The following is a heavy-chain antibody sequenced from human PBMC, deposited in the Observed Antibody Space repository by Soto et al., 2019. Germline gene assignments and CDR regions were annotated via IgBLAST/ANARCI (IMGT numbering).Heavy chain of an antibody. V-gene: IGHV1-69*13. CDR2: IIPIYGTT. CDR3: ARDLGGCSAGSCRYNWFDP. J-gene: IGHJ5*02. Sequence: ASVKVSCKASGDTFSNYAVSWVRQAPGQGLEWMGGIIPIYGTTNYAQRFQDRVTITADESTSTAYMELSSLRSEDTAVYYCARDLGGCSAGSCRYNWFDPWGQGTLVTVSS. CDR1: GDTFSNYA. D-gene: IGHD2-15*01.